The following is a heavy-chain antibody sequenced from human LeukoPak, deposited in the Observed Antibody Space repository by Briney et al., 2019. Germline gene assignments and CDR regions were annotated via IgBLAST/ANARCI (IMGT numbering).Heavy chain of an antibody. Sequence: ASVKVSCKASGYTFISYYIHWVRQAPGQGLEWMGMINPSGVTTTYAQKFQGRVTMTRDMSTSTVYMEVSSLRSEDTAVYYCASGPGGYNAKKRASLDYWGQGTLVTVSS. J-gene: IGHJ4*02. CDR1: GYTFISYY. CDR3: ASGPGGYNAKKRASLDY. CDR2: INPSGVTT. V-gene: IGHV1-46*01. D-gene: IGHD5-24*01.